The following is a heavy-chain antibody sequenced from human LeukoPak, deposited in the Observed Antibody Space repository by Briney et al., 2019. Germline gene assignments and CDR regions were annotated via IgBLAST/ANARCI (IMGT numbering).Heavy chain of an antibody. D-gene: IGHD2-2*01. V-gene: IGHV1-18*01. CDR3: ARVRYCSSTSCYALILRESDY. Sequence: ASVKVSCKASGYTFTSYGIGWVRQAPGQGLEWMGWISAYNGNTNYAQKLQGRVTMTTDTSTSTAYMELRSLRSDDTAVYYCARVRYCSSTSCYALILRESDYWGQGTLVTVSS. J-gene: IGHJ4*02. CDR1: GYTFTSYG. CDR2: ISAYNGNT.